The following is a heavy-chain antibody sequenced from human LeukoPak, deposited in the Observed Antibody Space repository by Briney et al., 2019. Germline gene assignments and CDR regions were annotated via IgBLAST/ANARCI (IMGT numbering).Heavy chain of an antibody. Sequence: GGSLRLSCAASGFTFSSYWMSWVRQAPGKGLEWVANIKQDGSEKYYVDSVKGRFTISRDNAKNSLYLQMNSLRAEDTAVYYCARDQAEMGSYYQRLYYYYMDVWGKGTTVTISS. J-gene: IGHJ6*03. CDR1: GFTFSSYW. CDR2: IKQDGSEK. D-gene: IGHD3-10*01. CDR3: ARDQAEMGSYYQRLYYYYMDV. V-gene: IGHV3-7*01.